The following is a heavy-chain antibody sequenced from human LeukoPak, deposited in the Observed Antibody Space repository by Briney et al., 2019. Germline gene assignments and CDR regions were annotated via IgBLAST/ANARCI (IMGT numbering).Heavy chain of an antibody. CDR1: GLIFSSYS. J-gene: IGHJ3*02. D-gene: IGHD5-18*01. CDR2: TSYDGSNK. Sequence: PGGSLRLSCEASGLIFSSYSMHWVRQAPGKGLEWVAMTSYDGSNKNYADSVKGRFTMSRDNSKNTVYLQMYSLRPEDTAVYYCAKERSGFSYGYDAFDIWGQGTMVTVPS. V-gene: IGHV3-30*18. CDR3: AKERSGFSYGYDAFDI.